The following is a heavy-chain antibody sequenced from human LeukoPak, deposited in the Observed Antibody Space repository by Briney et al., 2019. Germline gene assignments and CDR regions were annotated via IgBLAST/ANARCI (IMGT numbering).Heavy chain of an antibody. V-gene: IGHV1-18*01. J-gene: IGHJ4*02. D-gene: IGHD3-10*01. CDR2: ISAYNGNT. Sequence: GESLKISCKGSGYTFTSYGISWVRQAPGQGLEWMGWISAYNGNTNYAQRLQGRVTMTTDTSTSTAYMELRSLRSDDTAVYYCARGELLADYWGQGTLVTVSS. CDR1: GYTFTSYG. CDR3: ARGELLADY.